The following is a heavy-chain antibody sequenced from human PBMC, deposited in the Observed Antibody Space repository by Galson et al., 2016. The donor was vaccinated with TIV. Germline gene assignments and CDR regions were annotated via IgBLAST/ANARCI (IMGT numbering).Heavy chain of an antibody. Sequence: SLTCTVSGASVSSGNYYWTWIRQSPGKGLECMGYIFSSGSTKYNPSLKSRVTISADTSKSQFSLKLSSVTAADTAVYYCTRDSWTSGYNSAWEAFDFWGQGTMVTVSS. D-gene: IGHD6-19*01. CDR2: IFSSGST. J-gene: IGHJ3*01. V-gene: IGHV4-61*01. CDR1: GASVSSGNYY. CDR3: TRDSWTSGYNSAWEAFDF.